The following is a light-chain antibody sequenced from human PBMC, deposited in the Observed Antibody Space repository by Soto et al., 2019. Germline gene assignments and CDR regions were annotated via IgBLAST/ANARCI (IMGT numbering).Light chain of an antibody. V-gene: IGKV4-1*01. CDR2: CAS. CDR3: QQYYSPPIT. Sequence: DIVMTQSPDSLAVSLGERATINCKSSQSVLYSSNNKNYLAWYQQKPGQPPKLLIYCASTRESGVPDRFSGRGTVSDFTLTRSILQAEVVAVYYCQQYYSPPITFGHGTRLEIK. J-gene: IGKJ5*01. CDR1: QSVLYSSNNKNY.